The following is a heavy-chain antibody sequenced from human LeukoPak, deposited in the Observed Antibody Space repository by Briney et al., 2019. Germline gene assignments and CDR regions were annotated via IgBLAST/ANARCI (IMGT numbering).Heavy chain of an antibody. CDR2: IYSSGST. V-gene: IGHV4-4*07. CDR1: GGSINSYY. CDR3: ARDRIGNYVSDYFDY. Sequence: SETLSLTCTVSGGSINSYYWSGIRQPAGQGLEWLGRIYSSGSTNYNPSLESRVTMSVDTSKNQFSLRLSSVTAADTAVYYCARDRIGNYVSDYFDYWGQGILVTVSS. D-gene: IGHD1-7*01. J-gene: IGHJ4*02.